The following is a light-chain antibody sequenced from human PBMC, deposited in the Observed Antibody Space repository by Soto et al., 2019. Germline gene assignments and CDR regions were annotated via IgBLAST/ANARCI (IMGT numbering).Light chain of an antibody. CDR1: QTISSW. J-gene: IGKJ1*01. CDR3: QHYNSYSEA. Sequence: DIQMTQSQASVSAPVGDRVTITCRASQTISSWLAWYQQKPGKAPKLLIYKASTLKSGVPSRFSGSGSGTEFTLTISSLQPDDFATYYCQHYNSYSEAFGQGTKVDIK. V-gene: IGKV1-5*03. CDR2: KAS.